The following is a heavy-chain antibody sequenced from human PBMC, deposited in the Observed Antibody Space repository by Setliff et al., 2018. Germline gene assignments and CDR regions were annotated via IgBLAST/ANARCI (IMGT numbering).Heavy chain of an antibody. CDR1: GGTFNTYA. V-gene: IGHV1-69*13. CDR3: ARDFLGIHIDHGNALDDY. J-gene: IGHJ4*02. CDR2: IIPIFGTT. D-gene: IGHD4-17*01. Sequence: SVKVSCKASGGTFNTYAISWVRQAPGQGLEWMGGIIPIFGTTDYAQKFQGRVTITADESTSTAYMELSSLRSEDTAVYYCARDFLGIHIDHGNALDDYWGQGTLVTVSS.